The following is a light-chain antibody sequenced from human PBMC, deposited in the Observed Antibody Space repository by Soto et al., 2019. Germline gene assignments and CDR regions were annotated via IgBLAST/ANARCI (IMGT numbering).Light chain of an antibody. CDR3: CSYAGSSTFGV. Sequence: QSALTQPASVSGSPGQSITISCTGTSSDIGNSNLVSWYQHHPDKAPKLLIYEGSERPSGISNRFSGSKSGNTASLTISGLQAEDEADYYCCSYAGSSTFGVFGGGTKVTVL. CDR1: SSDIGNSNL. V-gene: IGLV2-23*03. J-gene: IGLJ2*01. CDR2: EGS.